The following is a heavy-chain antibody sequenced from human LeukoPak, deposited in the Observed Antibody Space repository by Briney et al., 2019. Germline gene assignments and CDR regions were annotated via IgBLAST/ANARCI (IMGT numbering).Heavy chain of an antibody. CDR2: ISGSGGST. D-gene: IGHD3-10*01. V-gene: IGHV3-23*01. Sequence: GGSLRLSCAASGFTFSSYAMGWVRQAPGKGLEWVSAISGSGGSTYYADSVKGRFTISRDNSKNTLYLQMNSLRAEDTAVYYCAKDSQVYYYGSGSYLYYFGYWGQGTLVTVSS. J-gene: IGHJ4*02. CDR1: GFTFSSYA. CDR3: AKDSQVYYYGSGSYLYYFGY.